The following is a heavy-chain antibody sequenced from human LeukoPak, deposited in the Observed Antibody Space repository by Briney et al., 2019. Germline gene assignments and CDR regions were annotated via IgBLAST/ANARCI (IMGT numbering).Heavy chain of an antibody. D-gene: IGHD3-9*01. J-gene: IGHJ3*02. V-gene: IGHV4-38-2*02. CDR1: GYSISSGYY. CDR2: IYHSGST. Sequence: SETLSLTCTVSGYSISSGYYWGWIRQPPGKGLEWIGSIYHSGSTYYNASLKSRVTIPVDTSKIQFSLKLSSVTVADTAVYYCARDYDILTGVDAFDIWGQGTMVTVSS. CDR3: ARDYDILTGVDAFDI.